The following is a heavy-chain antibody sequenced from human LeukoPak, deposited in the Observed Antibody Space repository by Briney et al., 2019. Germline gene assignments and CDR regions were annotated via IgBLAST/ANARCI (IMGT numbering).Heavy chain of an antibody. V-gene: IGHV3-53*01. CDR2: LYSGGDT. D-gene: IGHD2-21*01. CDR1: GFTFSNAW. J-gene: IGHJ3*02. CDR3: ARYIPSCGGNCNDGFDI. Sequence: GGPLRLSCAASGFTFSNAWMTWVRQAPGKGLEWVSVLYSGGDTYYADSVKGRFTISRDNSKNTLYLQLNTLRAEDTAVYYCARYIPSCGGNCNDGFDIWGQGTMVTVSS.